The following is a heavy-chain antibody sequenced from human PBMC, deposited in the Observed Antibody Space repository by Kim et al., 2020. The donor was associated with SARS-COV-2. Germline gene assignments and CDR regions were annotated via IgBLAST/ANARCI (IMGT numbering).Heavy chain of an antibody. Sequence: GGSLRLSCAASGFTFSSYGMHWVRQAPGKGLEWVAVISYDGSNKYYADSVKGRFTISRDNSKNTLYLQMNSLRAEDTAVYYCAKEWGYSGSSHFDYWGQGTLVTVSS. J-gene: IGHJ4*02. V-gene: IGHV3-30*18. D-gene: IGHD1-26*01. CDR3: AKEWGYSGSSHFDY. CDR2: ISYDGSNK. CDR1: GFTFSSYG.